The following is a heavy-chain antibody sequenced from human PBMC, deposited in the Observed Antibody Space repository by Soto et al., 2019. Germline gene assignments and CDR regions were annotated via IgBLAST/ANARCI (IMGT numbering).Heavy chain of an antibody. CDR1: GGSISSSNW. CDR3: ARVAVAGTRVDY. J-gene: IGHJ4*02. CDR2: IYHSGST. D-gene: IGHD6-19*01. Sequence: QVQLQESGPGLVKPSGTLSLTCAVSGGSISSSNWWSWVRQPPGKGLEWIGEIYHSGSTNYNPSLKSRVXIXVNXSQNQFSLKLSSVTAADTAVYYCARVAVAGTRVDYWGQGTLVTVSS. V-gene: IGHV4-4*02.